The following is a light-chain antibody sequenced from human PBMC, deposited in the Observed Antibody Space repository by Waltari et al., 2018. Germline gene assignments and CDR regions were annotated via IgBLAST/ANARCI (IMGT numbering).Light chain of an antibody. J-gene: IGLJ2*01. Sequence: QSALTQPRSVSGSPGQSVTLSCTGTSSDVGGSNYVSWYQQHPGKAPKLMIYDVSKRPSGVPDRFSGSKSGNTASLTISGLQAEDEADYYCCSYAGSYTFGFGGGTKLTVL. CDR1: SSDVGGSNY. V-gene: IGLV2-11*01. CDR3: CSYAGSYTFG. CDR2: DVS.